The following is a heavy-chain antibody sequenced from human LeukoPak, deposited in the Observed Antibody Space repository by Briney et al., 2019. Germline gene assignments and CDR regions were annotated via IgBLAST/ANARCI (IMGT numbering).Heavy chain of an antibody. CDR3: AADSSSSGGIGR. J-gene: IGHJ4*02. Sequence: ASVKVSCKASGYTFTSYDINWVRQATGQGLERMRWINPNSGNTGYAQQFQGRVTMTRNISISTAYMELSSLRSEDTAVYYCAADSSSSGGIGRWGQGTLVTVSS. D-gene: IGHD6-6*01. V-gene: IGHV1-8*01. CDR2: INPNSGNT. CDR1: GYTFTSYD.